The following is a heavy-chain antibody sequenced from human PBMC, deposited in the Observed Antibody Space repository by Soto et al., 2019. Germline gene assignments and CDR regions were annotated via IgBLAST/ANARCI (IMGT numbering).Heavy chain of an antibody. Sequence: ASVKVSCKVSGYTLTELSMHWVRQAPGKGLEWMGGFDPEDGETIYAQKFQGRVTITADESTSTAYMELSSLRSEDTAVYYCARHPGGRGYYYGMDVWGQGTTVTVSS. CDR1: GYTLTELS. V-gene: IGHV1-24*01. D-gene: IGHD2-15*01. CDR2: FDPEDGET. J-gene: IGHJ6*02. CDR3: ARHPGGRGYYYGMDV.